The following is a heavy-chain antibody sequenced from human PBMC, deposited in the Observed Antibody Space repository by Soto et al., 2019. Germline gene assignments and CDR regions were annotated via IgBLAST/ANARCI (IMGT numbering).Heavy chain of an antibody. CDR1: GFTFSSYA. Sequence: GGSLRLSCAASGFTFSSYAMSWVRQAPGKGLEWVSAISGSGGSTYYADSVKGRFTISRDNSKNTLYLQMNSLRAEDTAVYYCAKVNYDILTGYYLFAGYYYMDVWGKGTTVTVSS. D-gene: IGHD3-9*01. CDR2: ISGSGGST. CDR3: AKVNYDILTGYYLFAGYYYMDV. V-gene: IGHV3-23*01. J-gene: IGHJ6*03.